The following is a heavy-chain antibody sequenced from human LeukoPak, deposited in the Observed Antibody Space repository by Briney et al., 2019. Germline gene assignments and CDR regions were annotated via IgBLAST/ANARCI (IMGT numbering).Heavy chain of an antibody. D-gene: IGHD4-23*01. CDR3: ARRGDGGRSFDY. Sequence: GGSLRLSCAASGFTFRAYWMHWVRQAPGKGLEWVSLIYVDGRTYYADSVKGRFTISRDNSKNTLYLQVNSLRAEDTAVYYCARRGDGGRSFDYWGQGTLVTVSS. V-gene: IGHV3-53*01. J-gene: IGHJ4*02. CDR1: GFTFRAYW. CDR2: IYVDGRT.